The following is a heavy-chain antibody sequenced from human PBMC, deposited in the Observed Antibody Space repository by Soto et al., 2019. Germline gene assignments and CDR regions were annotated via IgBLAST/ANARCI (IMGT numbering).Heavy chain of an antibody. J-gene: IGHJ4*02. D-gene: IGHD6-13*01. V-gene: IGHV4-39*01. Sequence: QLQLQESGPGLVKPSETLSLTCTVSGGSISSSSYYWGWIRQPPGKGLEWIGSIYYSGSTYYNPSLKSRVTISVDTSKNQFSLKLSSVTAADTAVYYCARHQLGIAAAGAPDYWGQGTLVTVSS. CDR1: GGSISSSSYY. CDR2: IYYSGST. CDR3: ARHQLGIAAAGAPDY.